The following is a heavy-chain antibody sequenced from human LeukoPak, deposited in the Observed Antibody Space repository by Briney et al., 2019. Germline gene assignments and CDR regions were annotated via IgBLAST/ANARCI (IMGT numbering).Heavy chain of an antibody. V-gene: IGHV1-2*02. D-gene: IGHD3-22*01. CDR1: GYTFTGYY. CDR2: INPNSGGT. J-gene: IGHJ4*02. CDR3: ARDASGNYYDSSGYSDY. Sequence: GASVKVSCKASGYTFTGYYMHWVRQAPGQGLEWMGWINPNSGGTNYAQKFQGRVTMTRDTSISTAYIELSRLRSDDTAVYYCARDASGNYYDSSGYSDYWGQGTLVTVSS.